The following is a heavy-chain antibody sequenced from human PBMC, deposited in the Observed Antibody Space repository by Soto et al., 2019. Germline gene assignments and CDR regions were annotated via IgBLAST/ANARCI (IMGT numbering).Heavy chain of an antibody. D-gene: IGHD2-21*02. CDR1: GFTFSSYA. V-gene: IGHV3-23*01. J-gene: IGHJ4*02. Sequence: GGSLRLSCAASGFTFSSYAMSWVRQAPGKGLEWVSAISGSGGSTYYADSVKGRFTISRDNSKNTLYLQMNSLRAEDTAVYYCAKDYPPSIVVVTAKSDYWGQGTLVTSPQ. CDR2: ISGSGGST. CDR3: AKDYPPSIVVVTAKSDY.